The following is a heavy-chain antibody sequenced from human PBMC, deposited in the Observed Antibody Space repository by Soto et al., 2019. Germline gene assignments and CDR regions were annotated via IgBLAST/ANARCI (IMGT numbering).Heavy chain of an antibody. D-gene: IGHD6-25*01. V-gene: IGHV3-74*01. CDR1: GFTFSSYW. J-gene: IGHJ4*02. CDR2: INSDGSST. Sequence: EVQLVESGGGLVQPGGSLRLSCAASGFTFSSYWMHWVRQAPGKGLVWVSRINSDGSSTSYADSVKGRFIISRDNAKNTLYLQMNSLSAEDTAVYYCARGVIGYFDDYWGQGTLVTVSS. CDR3: ARGVIGYFDDY.